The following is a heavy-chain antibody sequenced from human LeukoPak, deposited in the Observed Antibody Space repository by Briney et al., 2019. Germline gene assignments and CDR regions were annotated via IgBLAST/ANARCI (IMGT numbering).Heavy chain of an antibody. CDR1: GVSVTSHY. Sequence: SETLSLTCTVSGVSVTSHYWSWIRQPPGKGLEWVGNVYYNGDTSYHPSLRSRVTMSVDTTKNQFSLNLASVTAADTAVYYCAAKPVVSASQGHYFDRWGQGTLVTVSS. J-gene: IGHJ5*02. V-gene: IGHV4-59*02. CDR3: AAKPVVSASQGHYFDR. CDR2: VYYNGDT. D-gene: IGHD2-15*01.